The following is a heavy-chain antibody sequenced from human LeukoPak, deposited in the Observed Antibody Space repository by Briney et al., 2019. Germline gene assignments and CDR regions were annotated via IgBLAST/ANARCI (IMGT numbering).Heavy chain of an antibody. D-gene: IGHD3-22*01. CDR1: GFTFSDYY. CDR2: IKQDGSEK. CDR3: ARDHYYDSSGYSHYYYGMDV. J-gene: IGHJ6*02. V-gene: IGHV3-7*01. Sequence: GGSLRLSCAASGFTFSDYYMSWIRQAPGKGLEWVANIKQDGSEKYYVDSVKGRFTISRDNAKNLLYLQMNSLRAEDTAVYYCARDHYYDSSGYSHYYYGMDVWGQGTTVTVSS.